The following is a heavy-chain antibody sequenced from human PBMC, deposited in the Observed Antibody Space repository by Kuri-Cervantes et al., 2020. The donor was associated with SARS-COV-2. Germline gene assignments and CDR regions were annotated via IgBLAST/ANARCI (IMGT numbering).Heavy chain of an antibody. CDR1: GGSISSGDHY. D-gene: IGHD3-10*01. Sequence: SETLSLTCTVSGGSISSGDHYWSWIRQPPGKGLEWIGYIYYSGSTYYNPSLKSRVTISVDTSENQFSLKLTSVTAADTAVYYCARERESFGVVDAFDIWGQGTMVTVSS. J-gene: IGHJ3*02. V-gene: IGHV4-30-4*08. CDR2: IYYSGST. CDR3: ARERESFGVVDAFDI.